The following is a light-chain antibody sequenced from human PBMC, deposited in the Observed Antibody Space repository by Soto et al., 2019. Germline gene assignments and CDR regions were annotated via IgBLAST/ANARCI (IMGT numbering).Light chain of an antibody. CDR2: GAS. CDR1: QSVSSSY. V-gene: IGKV3-20*01. J-gene: IGKJ2*01. CDR3: QQYGSSPYT. Sequence: EIVLTQSPGTLSLSPGERATLSCRAGQSVSSSYLAWYQQKPGQTPRLLIYGASSRATGIPDRFSGSWSGTDFTLTISRLEPEDFAVYYCQQYGSSPYTFGQGTKLEIK.